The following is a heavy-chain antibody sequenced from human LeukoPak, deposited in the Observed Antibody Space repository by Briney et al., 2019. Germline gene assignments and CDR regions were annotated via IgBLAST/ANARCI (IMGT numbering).Heavy chain of an antibody. J-gene: IGHJ5*02. V-gene: IGHV4-39*01. CDR3: VRQGLEMTGGGWFDP. Sequence: PSETLSVTCTVSGDSISSSTYYWGWIRQPPGKGLEWLGNVSYTGSTYYNPSLKSRLIFSVDTSKNQFSLRLTSVTAADTAFYYCVRQGLEMTGGGWFDPWGQGTLVTVSS. D-gene: IGHD2-8*02. CDR2: VSYTGST. CDR1: GDSISSSTYY.